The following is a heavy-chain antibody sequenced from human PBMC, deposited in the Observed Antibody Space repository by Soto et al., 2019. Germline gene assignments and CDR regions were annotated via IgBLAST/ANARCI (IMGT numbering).Heavy chain of an antibody. D-gene: IGHD6-19*01. CDR2: ISAYNGNT. Sequence: ASVNVSCKASGYTFTSYGISWVRQAPGQGLEWMGWISAYNGNTNYAQKLQGRVTMTTDTSTSTAYMELRSLRSDDTAVYYCAXDLEPDSRGLDSSGWYYWGQGTLVTVSS. CDR3: AXDLEPDSRGLDSSGWYY. CDR1: GYTFTSYG. J-gene: IGHJ4*02. V-gene: IGHV1-18*01.